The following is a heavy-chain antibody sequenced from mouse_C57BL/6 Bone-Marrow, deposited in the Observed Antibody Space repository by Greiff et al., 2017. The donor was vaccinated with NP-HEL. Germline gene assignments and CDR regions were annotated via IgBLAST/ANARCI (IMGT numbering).Heavy chain of an antibody. CDR2: ISSGGSYT. V-gene: IGHV5-6*01. CDR1: GFTFSSYG. CDR3: ARPHYDYDVRAMDY. D-gene: IGHD2-4*01. Sequence: EVQLVESGGDLVKPGGSLKLSCAASGFTFSSYGMSWVRQTPDKRLEWVATISSGGSYTYYPDSVRGRFTISRDNAKNTLYLQMSSLKSEDTAMYYCARPHYDYDVRAMDYWGQGTSVTVSS. J-gene: IGHJ4*01.